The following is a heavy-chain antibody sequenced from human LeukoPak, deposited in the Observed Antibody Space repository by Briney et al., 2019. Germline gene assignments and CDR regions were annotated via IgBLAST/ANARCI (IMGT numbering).Heavy chain of an antibody. V-gene: IGHV4-39*07. Sequence: SETLSLTCTVSGGSISSSSYYWGWIRQPPGKGLEWIGSIYYSGSTYYNPSLKSRVTISVDTSKNQFSLKLSSVTAADTAVYYCARGLGYSSSWYGNWFDPWGQGTLVTVSS. CDR1: GGSISSSSYY. CDR3: ARGLGYSSSWYGNWFDP. CDR2: IYYSGST. J-gene: IGHJ5*02. D-gene: IGHD6-13*01.